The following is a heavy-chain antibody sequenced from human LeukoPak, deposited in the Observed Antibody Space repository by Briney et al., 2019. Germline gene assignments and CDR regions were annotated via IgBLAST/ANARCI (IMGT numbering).Heavy chain of an antibody. CDR2: TYYRSKWYN. V-gene: IGHV6-1*01. CDR1: GDSVSSNRAA. CDR3: AREREYSSSWTPLDY. Sequence: PSQTLSLTCAISGDSVSSNRAAWNWIRQSPSRGLGWLGRTYYRSKWYNDYAVSVKSRITINPDTSKNQFSLQLNSVTPEDTAVYYCAREREYSSSWTPLDYWGQGTLVTVSS. J-gene: IGHJ4*02. D-gene: IGHD6-13*01.